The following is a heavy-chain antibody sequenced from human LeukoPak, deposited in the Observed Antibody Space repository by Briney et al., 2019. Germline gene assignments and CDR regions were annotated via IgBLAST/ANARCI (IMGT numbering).Heavy chain of an antibody. CDR2: IYYSGST. CDR1: GGTLSSGGYY. V-gene: IGHV4-31*03. D-gene: IGHD1-26*01. Sequence: SRTLSLTCTVSGGTLSSGGYYWRWLRQHPGTGLEWIGYIYYSGSTYYNPSLKRRVTKSVDTSKNQFSLKLSSVTAADTAVYYCARGALVVGATEAYFDYLGQGNLVTVSS. J-gene: IGHJ4*02. CDR3: ARGALVVGATEAYFDY.